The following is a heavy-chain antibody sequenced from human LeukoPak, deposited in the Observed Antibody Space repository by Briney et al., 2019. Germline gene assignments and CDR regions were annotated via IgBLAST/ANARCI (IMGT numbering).Heavy chain of an antibody. V-gene: IGHV3-23*01. CDR1: EFTCSNYA. CDR3: VKSRRVGANQRGLFDY. J-gene: IGHJ4*02. CDR2: VSGSGRNT. D-gene: IGHD1-26*01. Sequence: PGGSLRLSCAGSEFTCSNYAMTWVRQALGKGLEWVSSVSGSGRNTFYPDSVEGRFTISRDNSKNTVYLQMNSLRADDTAVYYCVKSRRVGANQRGLFDYWGQRTLVTVSP.